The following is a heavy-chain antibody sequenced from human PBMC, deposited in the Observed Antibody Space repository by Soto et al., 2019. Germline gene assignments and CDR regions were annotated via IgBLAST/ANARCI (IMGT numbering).Heavy chain of an antibody. CDR2: MNPDSANT. D-gene: IGHD4-4*01. CDR3: ARGRSVYNNGAMVYYGMDV. CDR1: GYGFTSYD. V-gene: IGHV1-8*01. J-gene: IGHJ6*02. Sequence: GASVKVSCKASGYGFTSYDIFWVRQAAGQGLEWMGWMNPDSANTGYTQQFQGRVTMTRNTSISTAYMELSSLRSEDTAVYYCARGRSVYNNGAMVYYGMDVWGQGTTVNVSS.